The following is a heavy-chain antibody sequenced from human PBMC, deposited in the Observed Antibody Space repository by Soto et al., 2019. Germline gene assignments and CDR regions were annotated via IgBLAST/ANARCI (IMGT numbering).Heavy chain of an antibody. D-gene: IGHD3-10*02. CDR1: RGSISSYY. CDR3: ARVSMFGEFDDRLGWFAP. V-gene: IGHV4-59*01. J-gene: IGHJ5*02. CDR2: IYYSGST. Sequence: SATLSLTCTVSRGSISSYYWSWIRQPPGKGLECIGDIYYSGSTHYNPSLKSRVTISVDTSKNQFSLQLSSVTAAATAVYYCARVSMFGEFDDRLGWFAPWGQGTLVTVSS.